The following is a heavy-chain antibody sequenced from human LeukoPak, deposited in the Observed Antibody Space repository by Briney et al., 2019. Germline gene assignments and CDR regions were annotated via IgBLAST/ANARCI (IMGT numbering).Heavy chain of an antibody. D-gene: IGHD6-19*01. Sequence: GGPLRLSCAASGFTFSSYAMSWVRQAPGKGLEWVSAISGSGGSTYYADSVKGRFTISRDNSKNTLYLQMNSLRAEDTAVYYCAKARIAVAGTPTPHDAFDIWGQGTMVTVSS. CDR3: AKARIAVAGTPTPHDAFDI. J-gene: IGHJ3*02. CDR2: ISGSGGST. V-gene: IGHV3-23*01. CDR1: GFTFSSYA.